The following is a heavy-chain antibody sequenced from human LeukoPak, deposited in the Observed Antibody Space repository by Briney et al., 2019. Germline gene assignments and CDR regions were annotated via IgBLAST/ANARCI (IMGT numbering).Heavy chain of an antibody. D-gene: IGHD3-3*01. J-gene: IGHJ4*02. V-gene: IGHV3-23*01. CDR1: GFTFSSYS. Sequence: GGSLRLSCAASGFTFSSYSMNWVRQAPGKGLEWVSSISGSGGSTFYAESVKGRFTISRDSSKNMVFLQVNSLRADDTAVYYCAREPQLSVSALFDSWGQGTLVTVSS. CDR3: AREPQLSVSALFDS. CDR2: ISGSGGST.